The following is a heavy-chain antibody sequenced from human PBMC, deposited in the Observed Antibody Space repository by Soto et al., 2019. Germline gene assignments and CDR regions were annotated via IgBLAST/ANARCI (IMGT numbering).Heavy chain of an antibody. J-gene: IGHJ6*02. V-gene: IGHV4-31*03. D-gene: IGHD3-3*01. CDR2: IYYSGST. CDR1: GGSISSGGYY. Sequence: TLSLTCTVSGGSISSGGYYWSWIRQHPGKGLEWIGYIYYSGSTYYNPSLKSRVTISVDTSKNQFSLKLSSVTAADTAVYYCARAGGRFLEWLLPDYYYYGMDVWGQGTTVTVSS. CDR3: ARAGGRFLEWLLPDYYYYGMDV.